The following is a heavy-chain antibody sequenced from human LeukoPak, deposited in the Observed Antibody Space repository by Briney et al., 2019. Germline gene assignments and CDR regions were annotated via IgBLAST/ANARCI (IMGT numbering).Heavy chain of an antibody. V-gene: IGHV3-23*01. CDR3: AKAAEMATIFLCFQH. CDR2: ISGSGGST. J-gene: IGHJ1*01. D-gene: IGHD5-24*01. Sequence: GGSLRLSCAASGFTFSTSAMNWVRQAPGKGLEWVSAISGSGGSTYYADSVKGRFTISRDNSKNTLYLQMNSLRAEDTAVYYCAKAAEMATIFLCFQHWGQGTLATVSS. CDR1: GFTFSTSA.